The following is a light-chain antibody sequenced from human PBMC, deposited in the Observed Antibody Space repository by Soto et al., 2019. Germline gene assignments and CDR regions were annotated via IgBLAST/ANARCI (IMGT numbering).Light chain of an antibody. Sequence: QSALTQPASVSGSPGQSITISCTGTSSDVSGYNSVSWYQQHPGKAPKLMIYEVSYRPSGVSNRFSGSKSGNAASLTISGLQAEDEADYYCSSYTGSSTPYVFGTGTQLTVL. V-gene: IGLV2-14*01. CDR2: EVS. CDR3: SSYTGSSTPYV. CDR1: SSDVSGYNS. J-gene: IGLJ1*01.